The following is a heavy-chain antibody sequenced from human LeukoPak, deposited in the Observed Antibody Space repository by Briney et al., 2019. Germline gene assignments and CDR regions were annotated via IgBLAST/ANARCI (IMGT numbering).Heavy chain of an antibody. V-gene: IGHV4-39*07. CDR2: IYYSGST. CDR1: GGSISSSSYY. CDR3: ARTDFLDYYDSSGYGGY. D-gene: IGHD3-22*01. J-gene: IGHJ4*02. Sequence: PSETLSLTCTVSGGSISSSSYYWGWIRQPPGKGLEWIGSIYYSGSTYYNPSLKSRVTISVDTSKNQFSLKLSSVTAADTAVYYCARTDFLDYYDSSGYGGYWGQGTLVTVSS.